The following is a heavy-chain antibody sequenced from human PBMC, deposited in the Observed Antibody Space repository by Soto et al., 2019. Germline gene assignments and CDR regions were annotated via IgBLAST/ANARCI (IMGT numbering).Heavy chain of an antibody. CDR3: ARDGPRITGTTWWFDP. V-gene: IGHV1-69*13. Sequence: SVKVSCKASGGTFSSYAISWVRQAPGQGLEWMGGIIPIFGTANYAQKFQGRVTITADESTSIAYMELSSLRSEDTAVYYCARDGPRITGTTWWFDPWGQGTLVTVSS. J-gene: IGHJ5*02. D-gene: IGHD1-20*01. CDR2: IIPIFGTA. CDR1: GGTFSSYA.